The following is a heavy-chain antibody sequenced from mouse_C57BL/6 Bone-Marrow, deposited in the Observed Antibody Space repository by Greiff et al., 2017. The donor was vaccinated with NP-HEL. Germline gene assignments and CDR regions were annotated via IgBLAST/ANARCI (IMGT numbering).Heavy chain of an antibody. CDR3: ARTGGTAWFAY. D-gene: IGHD4-1*01. V-gene: IGHV1-63*01. CDR2: IYPGGGYT. Sequence: VKLQESGAELVRPGTSVKMSCKASGYTFTNYWIGWAKQRPGHGLEWIGDIYPGGGYTNYNEKFKGKATLTADKSSSTAYMQFSSLTSEDAAIYYCARTGGTAWFAYWGQGTLVTVSA. CDR1: GYTFTNYW. J-gene: IGHJ3*01.